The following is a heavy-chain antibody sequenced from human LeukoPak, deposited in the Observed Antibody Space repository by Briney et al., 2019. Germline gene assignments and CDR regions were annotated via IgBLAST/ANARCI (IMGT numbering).Heavy chain of an antibody. CDR1: GFTLSYYW. CDR3: ARDAQQFYHVSSSRFDY. CDR2: IKQEGSEK. Sequence: GGSLRLSRAVSGFTLSYYWMGWVRQAPRKGLEWVANIKQEGSEKYYVDSVKGRFTISRKNAKNSLYLQMNLLRPEDTAGYYLARDAQQFYHVSSSRFDYWGQGILVTVSS. V-gene: IGHV3-7*04. J-gene: IGHJ4*02. D-gene: IGHD3-22*01.